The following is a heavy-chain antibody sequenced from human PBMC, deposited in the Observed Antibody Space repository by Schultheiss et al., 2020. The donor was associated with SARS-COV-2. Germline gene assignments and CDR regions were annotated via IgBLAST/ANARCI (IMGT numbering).Heavy chain of an antibody. CDR2: IYYSGST. D-gene: IGHD6-6*01. Sequence: SETLSLTCTVSGGSISSGGYYWSWIRQHPGKGLEWIGYIYYSGSTYYNPSLKSRVTISVDTSKNQFSLKLSSVTAADTAVYYCARMYSSSSSDYFDSWGQGTLVTVSS. CDR3: ARMYSSSSSDYFDS. J-gene: IGHJ4*02. CDR1: GGSISSGGYY. V-gene: IGHV4-31*03.